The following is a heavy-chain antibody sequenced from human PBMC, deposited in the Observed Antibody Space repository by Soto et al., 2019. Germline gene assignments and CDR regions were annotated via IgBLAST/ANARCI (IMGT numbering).Heavy chain of an antibody. V-gene: IGHV3-21*01. J-gene: IGHJ3*02. Sequence: GGSLRLSCAASGFTFSSYSMNWVRQAPGKGLEWVSSISSSSSYIYYADSVKGRFTISTDNAKNSLYLQMNTVGAEDTAVYYCASVTDYGDYYDAFDIWGQGTMVTVSS. CDR1: GFTFSSYS. D-gene: IGHD4-17*01. CDR3: ASVTDYGDYYDAFDI. CDR2: ISSSSSYI.